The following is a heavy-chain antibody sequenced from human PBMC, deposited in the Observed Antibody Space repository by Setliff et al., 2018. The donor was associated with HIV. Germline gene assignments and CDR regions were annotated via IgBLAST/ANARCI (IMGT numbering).Heavy chain of an antibody. J-gene: IGHJ4*02. CDR2: IIPIFGTA. D-gene: IGHD6-6*01. Sequence: SVKVSCKASGGTFSSYAISWVRQAPGQGLEWMGGIIPIFGTANNAQKFQGRVTMTRDTSTNTVYLELSSLRSEDTAMYYCAREMFMYTSSEGFPFDLWGQGTLVTVSS. V-gene: IGHV1-69*05. CDR3: AREMFMYTSSEGFPFDL. CDR1: GGTFSSYA.